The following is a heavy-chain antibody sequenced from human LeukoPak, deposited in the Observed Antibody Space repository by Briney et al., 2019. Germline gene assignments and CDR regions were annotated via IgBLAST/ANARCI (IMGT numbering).Heavy chain of an antibody. D-gene: IGHD3-16*01. CDR1: GVSISSSY. V-gene: IGHV4-59*01. CDR2: IYYSGDT. CDR3: ARGAGRGRHIDY. J-gene: IGHJ4*02. Sequence: SETLSLTCTVSGVSISSSYWSWFRQPPGQGLGWIGYIYYSGDTNQNPSLKSRVTISLDTSKNQFSLKLTSVTAADTAVYYCARGAGRGRHIDYWGQGTLVTVFS.